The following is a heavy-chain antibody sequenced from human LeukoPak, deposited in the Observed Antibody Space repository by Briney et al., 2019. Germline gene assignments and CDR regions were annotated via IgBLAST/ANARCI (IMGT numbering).Heavy chain of an antibody. V-gene: IGHV3-74*01. J-gene: IGHJ4*02. CDR2: INTDGHDT. D-gene: IGHD1-7*01. Sequence: TGGSLRLSCAASGLTFSSHWMHWVRQAPGKGLVWVSRINTDGHDTSYADSVWGRFTISRDNTKNSLYLQMNSLRAEDTAVYYCAKDLSNWNYRGGNYWGQGTLVTVSS. CDR1: GLTFSSHW. CDR3: AKDLSNWNYRGGNY.